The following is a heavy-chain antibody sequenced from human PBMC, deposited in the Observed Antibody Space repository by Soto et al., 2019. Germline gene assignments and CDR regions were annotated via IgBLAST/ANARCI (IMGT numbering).Heavy chain of an antibody. D-gene: IGHD3-22*01. J-gene: IGHJ4*02. Sequence: EVQLLVSGGGLVQPGGSLRLSCAASGFTFSSYAMSWVRQAPGKGLEWVSTISGSGGSTYYADSVKGRFTISRDNSKNTLYLQMNSLRAEDTAVYYCAKDRYRDSSGYPQDYWGQGTLVTVSS. CDR2: ISGSGGST. V-gene: IGHV3-23*01. CDR1: GFTFSSYA. CDR3: AKDRYRDSSGYPQDY.